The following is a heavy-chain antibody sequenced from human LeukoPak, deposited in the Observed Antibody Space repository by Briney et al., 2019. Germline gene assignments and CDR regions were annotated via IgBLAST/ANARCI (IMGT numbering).Heavy chain of an antibody. J-gene: IGHJ4*02. Sequence: SGGSLRLSCAASGFTFSSYAMSWVRQAPGKGREWVSAISGSGGSTYYADSVKGRFTISRDNSKNTLYLQMNSLRGEDTAVYYCARPLYSGSYFSQLFDYWGKGTRVTVTS. CDR3: ARPLYSGSYFSQLFDY. CDR2: ISGSGGST. D-gene: IGHD1-26*01. CDR1: GFTFSSYA. V-gene: IGHV3-23*01.